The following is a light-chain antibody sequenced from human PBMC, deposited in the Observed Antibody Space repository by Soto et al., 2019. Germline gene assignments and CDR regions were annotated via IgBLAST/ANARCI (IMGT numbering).Light chain of an antibody. CDR3: QQYGSSPRT. J-gene: IGKJ1*01. V-gene: IGKV3-20*01. CDR2: GAT. Sequence: EIVLTQSPGTLSLSPGERATLSCRASQSVSSNLLAWYQQKPGQAPRLLIYGATNRATGIPDRFSGSGSGTDFTLSSSRLELEDFAVYYWQQYGSSPRTFGQGTKVEIK. CDR1: QSVSSNL.